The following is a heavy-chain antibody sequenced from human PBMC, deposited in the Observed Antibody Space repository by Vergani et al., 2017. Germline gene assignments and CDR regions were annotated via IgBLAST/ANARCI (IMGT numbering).Heavy chain of an antibody. J-gene: IGHJ6*03. Sequence: QLQLQESGPGLVKPSQTLSLTCTVSGGSISSGGYYWSWIRQHPGKGLEWIGYIYYSGSTYYNPSLKSRVTISVDTSKNQFSLKLSSVTAADTAVYYCARAGSFHYYYYMDVWGKGTTVTVSS. CDR1: GGSISSGGYY. CDR3: ARAGSFHYYYYMDV. D-gene: IGHD2-15*01. V-gene: IGHV4-31*03. CDR2: IYYSGST.